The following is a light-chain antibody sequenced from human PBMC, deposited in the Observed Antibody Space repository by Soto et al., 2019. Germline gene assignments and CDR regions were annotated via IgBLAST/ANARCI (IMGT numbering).Light chain of an antibody. V-gene: IGKV3-15*01. Sequence: EIVMTQSPATLSVSPGERVTLSCRASQSVSSNLAWYQQKPGQAPRLLIYGASTRATGIPARFSGSGSGTEFTLTISSLQSEDFAVYYCHQYNTWPPWTFGPGTKVEI. CDR1: QSVSSN. CDR2: GAS. CDR3: HQYNTWPPWT. J-gene: IGKJ1*01.